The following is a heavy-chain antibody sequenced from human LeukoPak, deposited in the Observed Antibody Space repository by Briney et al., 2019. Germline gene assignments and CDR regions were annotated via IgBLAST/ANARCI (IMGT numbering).Heavy chain of an antibody. Sequence: ASVKVSCKASGYTFTGYYMHWVRQAPGQGLEWMGIINPSGGSTSYAQKFQGRVTMTRDTSTSTVYMELSSLRSEDTAVYYCARDSYRSCSSTSCYPEPLDYWGQGTLVTVSS. CDR1: GYTFTGYY. V-gene: IGHV1-46*01. D-gene: IGHD2-2*01. CDR2: INPSGGST. J-gene: IGHJ4*02. CDR3: ARDSYRSCSSTSCYPEPLDY.